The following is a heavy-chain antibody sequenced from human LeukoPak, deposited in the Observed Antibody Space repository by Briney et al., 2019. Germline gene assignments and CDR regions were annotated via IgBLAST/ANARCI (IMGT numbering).Heavy chain of an antibody. CDR2: ISWNGDST. V-gene: IGHV3-20*04. J-gene: IGHJ5*02. Sequence: GGSLRLSCAASGFTFDDYGMSWVRQAPGKRLEWVSGISWNGDSTGYADSVKGRFTISRDNAKNSPYLQMNNLRAEDTALYYCAREIPVAARPGNWFDPWGQGTLVTVSS. CDR1: GFTFDDYG. CDR3: AREIPVAARPGNWFDP. D-gene: IGHD6-6*01.